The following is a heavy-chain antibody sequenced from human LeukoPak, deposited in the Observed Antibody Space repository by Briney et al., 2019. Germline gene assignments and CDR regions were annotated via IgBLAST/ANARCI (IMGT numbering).Heavy chain of an antibody. CDR2: IIPIFGTA. CDR1: GGTFSSYA. D-gene: IGHD6-13*01. J-gene: IGHJ4*02. V-gene: IGHV1-69*05. CDR3: ARERPPGDSSNWFLEGYFDI. Sequence: SVKVSCKASGGTFSSYAITCVRQAPGQGLEWMGRIIPIFGTANYAQKFQGRVTITTDESTSTAYMELSTLGSDDTAVYYCARERPPGDSSNWFLEGYFDIWGQGTLVTVSS.